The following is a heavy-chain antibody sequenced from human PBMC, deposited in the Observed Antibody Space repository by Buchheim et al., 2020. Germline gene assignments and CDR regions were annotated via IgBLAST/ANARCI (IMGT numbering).Heavy chain of an antibody. Sequence: EVHLVESGGDLVQPGRSLRLSCVGSGFKFNDYAMHWVRQAPGKGLEWVSGISGSGGSTYYADSVKGRFTISRDNSKNTLYLQMNSLRAEDTAVYYCAKDREWLPGDYWGQGTL. D-gene: IGHD5-24*01. CDR2: ISGSGGST. CDR3: AKDREWLPGDY. J-gene: IGHJ4*02. V-gene: IGHV3-23*04. CDR1: GFKFNDYA.